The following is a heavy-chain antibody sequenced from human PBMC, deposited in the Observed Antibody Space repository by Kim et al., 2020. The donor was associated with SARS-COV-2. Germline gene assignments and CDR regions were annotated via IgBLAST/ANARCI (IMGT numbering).Heavy chain of an antibody. CDR2: PDGGTT. CDR3: TTYSVY. Sequence: PDGGTTDYAAPVKSRLTLSRDDSKNTLYLQMNSLKTEDTAVYYCTTYSVYWGQGTLVTVSS. D-gene: IGHD5-18*01. V-gene: IGHV3-15*01. J-gene: IGHJ4*02.